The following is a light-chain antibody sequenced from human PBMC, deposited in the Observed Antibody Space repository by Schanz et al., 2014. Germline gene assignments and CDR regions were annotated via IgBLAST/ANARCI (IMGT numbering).Light chain of an antibody. J-gene: IGKJ4*01. CDR2: GAS. V-gene: IGKV3-20*01. CDR1: QNIFSN. CDR3: QQYGSSPPLT. Sequence: EMVMTQSPATLSVSPGERATLSCRASQNIFSNLAWYQQKSGQAPRLLIFGASTRATGIPARFSGSGSGTDFTLTISRLEPEDFAVYYCQQYGSSPPLTFGGGTKVEIK.